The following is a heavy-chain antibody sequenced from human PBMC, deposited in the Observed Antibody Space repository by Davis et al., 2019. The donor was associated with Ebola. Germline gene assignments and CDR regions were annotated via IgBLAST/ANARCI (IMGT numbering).Heavy chain of an antibody. V-gene: IGHV1-69*13. J-gene: IGHJ1*01. CDR2: IIPIFETP. CDR1: GGSFRSHV. Sequence: SVKVSCKSSGGSFRSHVIAWVRQAPGQGLEWMGRIIPIFETPNYAQKFQGRVTITADESTSTVFMELSSLRSEDTAVYYCARVWDGGPAFWGQGTQVTVSS. CDR3: ARVWDGGPAF. D-gene: IGHD3-16*01.